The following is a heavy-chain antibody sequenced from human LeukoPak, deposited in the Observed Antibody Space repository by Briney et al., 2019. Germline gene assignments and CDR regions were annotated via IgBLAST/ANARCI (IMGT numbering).Heavy chain of an antibody. CDR1: GYPVTNSY. Sequence: EASVKVPCKTSGYPVTNSYMHWVRQAPGQVLEWMGIINPDSGSTNYAQKFQGRVTMTRDMSTSTIYMELSSLRSEDTAVYYCARAGGYCSRSTCYLAYCFDYWGQGTLVTVSS. V-gene: IGHV1-46*01. CDR2: INPDSGST. D-gene: IGHD2-2*01. J-gene: IGHJ4*02. CDR3: ARAGGYCSRSTCYLAYCFDY.